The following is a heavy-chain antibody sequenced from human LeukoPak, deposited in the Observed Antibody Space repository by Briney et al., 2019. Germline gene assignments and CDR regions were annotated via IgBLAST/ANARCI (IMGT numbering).Heavy chain of an antibody. CDR3: AREIPRGYYDSSGQRD. D-gene: IGHD3-22*01. CDR1: GYTFTSYG. J-gene: IGHJ4*02. Sequence: ASVKVSCKASGYTFTSYGISWVPQAPGQGLEWMGWISAYNGNTNYAQKLQGRVTMTTDTSTSTAYMELRSLRSDHTAVYYCAREIPRGYYDSSGQRDWGQGTLVTVSS. V-gene: IGHV1-18*01. CDR2: ISAYNGNT.